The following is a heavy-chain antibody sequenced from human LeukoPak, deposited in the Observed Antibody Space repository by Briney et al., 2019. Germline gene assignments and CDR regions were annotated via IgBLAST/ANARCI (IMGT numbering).Heavy chain of an antibody. CDR1: GYTFTSYD. D-gene: IGHD3-10*01. Sequence: ASVKVSCKASGYTFTSYDINWVRQATGQGLEWMGWMNPNSGNTGYAQKFQGRVTMTRNTSISTAYMELSSLRSEDTAVYYCARGQKSALTYGSGTYAYYFDCWGQGTLVSGSS. V-gene: IGHV1-8*01. CDR2: MNPNSGNT. J-gene: IGHJ4*02. CDR3: ARGQKSALTYGSGTYAYYFDC.